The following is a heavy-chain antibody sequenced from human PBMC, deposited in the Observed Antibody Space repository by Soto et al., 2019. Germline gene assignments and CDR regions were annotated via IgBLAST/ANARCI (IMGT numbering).Heavy chain of an antibody. V-gene: IGHV1-18*01. D-gene: IGHD3-10*01. CDR1: GYTFTSYG. CDR3: ASGWFGESLYYFAY. CDR2: ISVYNGNT. J-gene: IGHJ4*02. Sequence: QVQLVQSGAEVKKPGASVKVSCKASGYTFTSYGISWVRQAPGQGLEWMGWISVYNGNTNYAQKLQGRVTITTGTTTTTAYMELSSLISDDTAVYYCASGWFGESLYYFAYWGQGTLVTVSS.